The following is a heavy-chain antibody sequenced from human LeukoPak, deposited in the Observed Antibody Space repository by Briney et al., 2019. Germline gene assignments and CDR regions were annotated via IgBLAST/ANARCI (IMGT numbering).Heavy chain of an antibody. J-gene: IGHJ5*02. D-gene: IGHD6-19*01. CDR3: ARDGGGWLVRSRFDP. CDR2: IKQDGSEK. CDR1: GFTFSSYW. V-gene: IGHV3-7*01. Sequence: GGSLRLSCAASGFTFSSYWMSWVRQAPGKGLEWVANIKQDGSEKYYVDSVKGRFTISRDNAKNSLHLQMNSLRAEDTAVYYCARDGGGWLVRSRFDPWGQGTLVTVSS.